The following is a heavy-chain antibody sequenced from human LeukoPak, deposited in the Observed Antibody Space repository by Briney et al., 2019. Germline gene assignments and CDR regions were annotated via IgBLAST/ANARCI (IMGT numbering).Heavy chain of an antibody. J-gene: IGHJ4*02. D-gene: IGHD2-15*01. V-gene: IGHV4-30-4*01. CDR2: IYYSGST. Sequence: SETLSLTCTVSGGSIGSGDYYWSWIRQPPGKGLEWIGYIYYSGSTYYNPSLKSRVTISVDTSKNQFSLKLRSVTAADTAVYYCASGAGYCSGGSCYNIPYYFDYWGQGTLVTVSS. CDR1: GGSIGSGDYY. CDR3: ASGAGYCSGGSCYNIPYYFDY.